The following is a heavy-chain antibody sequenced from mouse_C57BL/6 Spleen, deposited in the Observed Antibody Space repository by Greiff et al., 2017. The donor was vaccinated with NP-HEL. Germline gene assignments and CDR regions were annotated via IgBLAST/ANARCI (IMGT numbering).Heavy chain of an antibody. CDR1: GFTFSDYY. J-gene: IGHJ4*01. V-gene: IGHV5-16*01. CDR3: ARENDYYYSNYDYAMDY. CDR2: INYDGSST. D-gene: IGHD2-5*01. Sequence: EVKLMESEGGLVQPGSSMKLSCTASGFTFSDYYMAWVRQVPEKGLEWVANINYDGSSTYYLDSLKSRFIISRDNAKNILYLQMSSLKSEDTATYYCARENDYYYSNYDYAMDYWGQGTSVTVSS.